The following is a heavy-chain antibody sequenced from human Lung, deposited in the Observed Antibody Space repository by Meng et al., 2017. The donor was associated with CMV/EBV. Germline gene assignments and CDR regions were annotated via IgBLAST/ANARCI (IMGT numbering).Heavy chain of an antibody. CDR2: ISYDGSNK. V-gene: IGHV3-30*04. D-gene: IGHD2-8*02. CDR3: ARGTAPNDY. CDR1: GFTFSSYA. J-gene: IGHJ4*02. Sequence: GESXKISCAASGFTFSSYAMHWVRQAPGKGLEWVAVISYDGSNKYYADSVKGRFTISRDNSKNTLYLQMNSLRAEDTAMYYCARGTAPNDYWGQGTLVTVSS.